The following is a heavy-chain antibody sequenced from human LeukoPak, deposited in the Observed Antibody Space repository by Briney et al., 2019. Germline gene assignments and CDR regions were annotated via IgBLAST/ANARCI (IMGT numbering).Heavy chain of an antibody. CDR3: ARQEQEVATIHY. V-gene: IGHV4-34*01. J-gene: IGHJ4*02. CDR1: GGSFSTYY. Sequence: PSETLSLTCAVYGGSFSTYYWSWIRQPPGKGLEWVGEINRSGSTKYNPSLKSRVTISVDTSKNQFSLKLSSVTAADTAVYFCARQEQEVATIHYWGQGTLVTVSS. D-gene: IGHD5-24*01. CDR2: INRSGST.